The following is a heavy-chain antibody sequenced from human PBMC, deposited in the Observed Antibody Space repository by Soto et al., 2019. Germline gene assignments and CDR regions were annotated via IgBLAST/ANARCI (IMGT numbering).Heavy chain of an antibody. CDR2: ISAYNGNK. CDR3: ARAEYYYDSSGPHYGMDV. J-gene: IGHJ6*02. D-gene: IGHD3-22*01. V-gene: IGHV1-18*01. CDR1: GYTFTSYG. Sequence: ASVKVSCKASGYTFTSYGISWVRQAPGQGLEWMGWISAYNGNKKHSQKFQGRVTITRDTSASTAYMELSSLISEDTAVYYCARAEYYYDSSGPHYGMDVWGQGTTVTVPS.